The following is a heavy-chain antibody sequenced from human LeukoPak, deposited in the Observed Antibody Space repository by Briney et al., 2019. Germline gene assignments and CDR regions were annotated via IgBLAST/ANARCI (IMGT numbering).Heavy chain of an antibody. Sequence: PGGSLRLSCAASGFTFSSYSMNWVRQAPGKGLEWVSSISSSSSYIYYADSVKGRFTISRDNAKNSLYLQMNSLRAEDTAVYYCARGYYDILTGYYKTFDYWGQGTLVTVSS. D-gene: IGHD3-9*01. CDR1: GFTFSSYS. J-gene: IGHJ4*02. CDR3: ARGYYDILTGYYKTFDY. V-gene: IGHV3-21*01. CDR2: ISSSSSYI.